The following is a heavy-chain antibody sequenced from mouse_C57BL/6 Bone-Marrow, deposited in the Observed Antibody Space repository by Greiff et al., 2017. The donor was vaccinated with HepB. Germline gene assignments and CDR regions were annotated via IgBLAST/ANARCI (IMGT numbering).Heavy chain of an antibody. Sequence: EVKLVESEGGLVQPGSSMKLSCTASGFTFSDYYMAWVRQVPEKGLEWVANINFDGSSTYYLESLKSRFILSRDNAKNILYLQMSSLKSEDTATYYCARAVGAWFAYWGQGTLVTVSA. J-gene: IGHJ3*01. V-gene: IGHV5-16*01. D-gene: IGHD1-1*02. CDR2: INFDGSST. CDR3: ARAVGAWFAY. CDR1: GFTFSDYY.